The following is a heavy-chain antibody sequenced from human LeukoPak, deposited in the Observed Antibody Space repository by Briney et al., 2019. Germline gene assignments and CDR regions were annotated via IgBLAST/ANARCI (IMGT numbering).Heavy chain of an antibody. CDR1: GFTFSSYA. CDR3: AKDLKRWQQLRWFDP. D-gene: IGHD6-13*01. CDR2: ISGSVGST. V-gene: IGHV3-23*01. J-gene: IGHJ5*02. Sequence: PGRSLRLSCAASGFTFSSYAMSSVRQAPGKGLEWVSAISGSVGSTYYADSVKGRFTISRDNSKNTLYLQMNSLRAEDTAVYYCAKDLKRWQQLRWFDPWGQGTLVTVSS.